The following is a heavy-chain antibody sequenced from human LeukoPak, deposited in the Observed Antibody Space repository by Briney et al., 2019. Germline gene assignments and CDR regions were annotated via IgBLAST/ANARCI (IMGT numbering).Heavy chain of an antibody. Sequence: GGSLRLSCAASGFNFSTSGMHWVRQAPGKGLEWVAFTRYDGNDKYYADSVKGRFTISRDNSKNTLYLQMNSLRPEDTAVYYCAKDHRTVATIGDWGQGTLVTVSS. CDR2: TRYDGNDK. CDR1: GFNFSTSG. D-gene: IGHD5-12*01. CDR3: AKDHRTVATIGD. V-gene: IGHV3-30*02. J-gene: IGHJ4*02.